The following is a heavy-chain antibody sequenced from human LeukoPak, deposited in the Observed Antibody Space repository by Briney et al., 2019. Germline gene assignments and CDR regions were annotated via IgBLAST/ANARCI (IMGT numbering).Heavy chain of an antibody. CDR2: TYYRSTWYN. CDR3: ARRLTQYDCFDP. CDR1: GDSVSNNSVT. V-gene: IGHV6-1*01. D-gene: IGHD2-2*01. Sequence: SQTLSLTCAISGDSVSNNSVTWNWIRQSPSRALEWLGRTYYRSTWYNDYAVSVRGRITVNPDTSKNQFSLHLNSVTPEDTAVYYCARRLTQYDCFDPWGQGILVTVSS. J-gene: IGHJ5*02.